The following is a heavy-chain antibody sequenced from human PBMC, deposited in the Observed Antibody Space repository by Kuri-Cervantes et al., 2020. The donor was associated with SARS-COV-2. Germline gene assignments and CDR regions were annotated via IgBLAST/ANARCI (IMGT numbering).Heavy chain of an antibody. D-gene: IGHD4-23*01. J-gene: IGHJ1*01. Sequence: GESLKISCAASGFTFSSYGMHWVRQAPGKGLEWVAVISYDGSNKYYADSVKGRFTISRDNSKNTLYLQMNSLRAEDTAVYYCARLPYGGNSGEYFQHWGQGTLVTCSS. CDR3: ARLPYGGNSGEYFQH. CDR1: GFTFSSYG. CDR2: ISYDGSNK. V-gene: IGHV3-30*03.